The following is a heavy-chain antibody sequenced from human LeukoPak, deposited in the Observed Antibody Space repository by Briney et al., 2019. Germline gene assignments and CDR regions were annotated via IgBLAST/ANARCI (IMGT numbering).Heavy chain of an antibody. V-gene: IGHV3-74*01. Sequence: GGSLRLSCAASGFTFSTYWMHWVRQTPGKGLEWVSRFKGDGSITTYADSVMGRFTISGDNAKSTLFLQMNSLRVEDTAMYYCAKSDWFDPWGQGTLVTVSS. CDR2: FKGDGSIT. CDR3: AKSDWFDP. J-gene: IGHJ5*02. CDR1: GFTFSTYW.